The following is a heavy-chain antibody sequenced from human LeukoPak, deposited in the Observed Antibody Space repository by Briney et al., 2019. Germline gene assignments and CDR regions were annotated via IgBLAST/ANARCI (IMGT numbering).Heavy chain of an antibody. CDR2: INPNSGGT. CDR3: ARAARPMIVEDY. V-gene: IGHV1-2*02. J-gene: IGHJ4*02. D-gene: IGHD3-22*01. CDR1: GYTFTGYY. Sequence: GASVKVSYKASGYTFTGYYMHWVRQAPGQGLEWMGWINPNSGGTNYAQKFQGRVTITRDTSISTAYMELSRLRSDDTAVYYGARAARPMIVEDYWGQGTLSPSPQ.